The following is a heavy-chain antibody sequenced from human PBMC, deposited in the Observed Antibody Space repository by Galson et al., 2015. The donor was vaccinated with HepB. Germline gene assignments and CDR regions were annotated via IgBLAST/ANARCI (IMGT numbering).Heavy chain of an antibody. J-gene: IGHJ6*02. V-gene: IGHV3-23*01. Sequence: SLRLSCAAPGFTFSSYAMSWVRQAPGKGLEWVSAISGSGGSTYYADSVKGRFTISRDNSKNTLYLQMNSLRAEDTAVYYCAKESGGYCSSTSCYGRVNGMDVWGQGTTVTVSS. CDR1: GFTFSSYA. D-gene: IGHD2-2*01. CDR2: ISGSGGST. CDR3: AKESGGYCSSTSCYGRVNGMDV.